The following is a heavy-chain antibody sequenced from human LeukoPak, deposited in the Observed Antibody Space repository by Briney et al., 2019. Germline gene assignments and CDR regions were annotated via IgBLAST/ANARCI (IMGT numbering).Heavy chain of an antibody. CDR3: ARAEGPRYYDFWSGHHDAFDI. Sequence: GASVKVSCKASGYTFTSYGISWVRQAPGQGLEWMGWISAYNGNTNYAQKLQGRVTMTTDTSTSTAYMELRSPRSDDTAVYYCARAEGPRYYDFWSGHHDAFDIWGQGTMVTVSS. V-gene: IGHV1-18*01. J-gene: IGHJ3*02. CDR2: ISAYNGNT. D-gene: IGHD3-3*01. CDR1: GYTFTSYG.